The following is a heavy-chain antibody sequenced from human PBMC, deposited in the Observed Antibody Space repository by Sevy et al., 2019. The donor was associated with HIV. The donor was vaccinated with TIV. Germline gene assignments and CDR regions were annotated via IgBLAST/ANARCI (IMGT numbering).Heavy chain of an antibody. CDR2: ISWNSGRI. Sequence: GGSLRLSCAASGFTFDGYAMRWVRQAPGKGLEWVSGISWNSGRIGYADFVKGRFTISRDNAKNSLYMQMNSLRAEDTALYYCASIRGMHDAFDIWGQGTLVTVSS. V-gene: IGHV3-9*01. CDR3: ASIRGMHDAFDI. D-gene: IGHD1-20*01. J-gene: IGHJ3*02. CDR1: GFTFDGYA.